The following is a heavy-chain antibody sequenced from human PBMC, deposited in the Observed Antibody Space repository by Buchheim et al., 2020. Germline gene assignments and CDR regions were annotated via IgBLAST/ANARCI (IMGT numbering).Heavy chain of an antibody. J-gene: IGHJ3*01. CDR2: IYYSGST. CDR3: ALGNAPMGAFDL. D-gene: IGHD3-10*01. V-gene: IGHV4-31*03. Sequence: QVQLQESGPGLVKPSQTLSLTCTVSGASISSGGYYWSWIRQLPGKGLEWIGYIYYSGSTYFNPSLERRVTMSVDESKNQFSLKLSSVTAADTAVYYCALGNAPMGAFDLWGQGT. CDR1: GASISSGGYY.